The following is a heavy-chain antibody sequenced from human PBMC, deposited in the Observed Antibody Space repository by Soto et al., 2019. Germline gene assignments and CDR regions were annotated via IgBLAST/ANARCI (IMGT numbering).Heavy chain of an antibody. D-gene: IGHD2-15*01. Sequence: QVQVVQSGAEVKKPGSSVKVSCKVSGDSFSSYAISWVRQAPGQGLEWMGGIIPILTTANYAQKFQDRVTITADESTSTAYMEVSSLTSEDTAVYYCAGKAGGGNYYIRDFWGQGTLVTVSS. J-gene: IGHJ4*02. V-gene: IGHV1-69*01. CDR1: GDSFSSYA. CDR3: AGKAGGGNYYIRDF. CDR2: IIPILTTA.